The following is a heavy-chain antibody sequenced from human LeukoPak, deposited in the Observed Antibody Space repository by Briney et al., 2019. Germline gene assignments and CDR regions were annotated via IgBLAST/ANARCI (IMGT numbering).Heavy chain of an antibody. D-gene: IGHD3-9*01. V-gene: IGHV5-51*01. CDR2: IYPADSDT. J-gene: IGHJ5*02. CDR3: ARNYDILTGYYPFDH. Sequence: GESLKISCKGSGYSFASNWIGWVRQMPGKGLEWMGSIYPADSDTRYSPSFQGQVTISADKSISTPYLQWSSLKASDTAIYYCARNYDILTGYYPFDHWGQGTLVTVSS. CDR1: GYSFASNW.